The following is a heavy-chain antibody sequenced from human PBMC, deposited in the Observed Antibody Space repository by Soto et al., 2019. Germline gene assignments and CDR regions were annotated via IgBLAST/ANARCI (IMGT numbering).Heavy chain of an antibody. Sequence: PSETLSLTCTVSSGSISSTIYSWDWLRQPPGKGLEWIGKIYHSGSTYYNPSLKSRVTISVDTSKNQFSLKVTSVTAADTAVYYCARLYGYCIRNSCHGHYAMDAWGQGTTVTVSS. CDR2: IYHSGST. V-gene: IGHV4-39*01. J-gene: IGHJ6*02. CDR3: ARLYGYCIRNSCHGHYAMDA. CDR1: SGSISSTIYS. D-gene: IGHD2-2*01.